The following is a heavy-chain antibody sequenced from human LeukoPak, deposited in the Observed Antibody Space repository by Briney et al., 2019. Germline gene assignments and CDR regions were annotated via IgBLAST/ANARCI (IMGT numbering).Heavy chain of an antibody. V-gene: IGHV1-69*04. Sequence: SVKVSCKASGGTFSSYASSWVRQAPGQGLEWMGRIIPILGIANYAQKFQGRVTITADKSTSTAYMELSSLRSEDTAVYYCARIEGQQLSFDYWGQGTLVTVSS. CDR3: ARIEGQQLSFDY. CDR2: IIPILGIA. CDR1: GGTFSSYA. D-gene: IGHD6-13*01. J-gene: IGHJ4*02.